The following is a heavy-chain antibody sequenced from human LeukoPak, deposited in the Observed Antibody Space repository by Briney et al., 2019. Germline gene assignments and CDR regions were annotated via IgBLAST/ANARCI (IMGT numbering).Heavy chain of an antibody. CDR2: IIGSGGST. CDR1: GFTFSSYA. CDR3: PKATFEDDYYGSGSYYLY. D-gene: IGHD3-10*01. J-gene: IGHJ4*02. V-gene: IGHV3-23*01. Sequence: GGSPRLSCAASGFTFSSYAMSWVRQAPGKWLVWVSAIIGSGGSTYYADSVKGRFTISRDNSKNTLYLQMNSLRAEDTAVYYCPKATFEDDYYGSGSYYLYWGQGTLVTVSS.